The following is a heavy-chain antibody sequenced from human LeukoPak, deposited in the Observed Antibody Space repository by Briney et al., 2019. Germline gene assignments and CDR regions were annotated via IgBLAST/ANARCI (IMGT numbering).Heavy chain of an antibody. CDR1: GFTFSDYE. CDR2: ISSSRSTI. V-gene: IGHV3-48*03. Sequence: GGSLRLSCAASGFTFSDYEINWVRQAPGKGLEWVSYISSSRSTIYYADSVKGRFTISRDNAKNSLFLQMNSLRAEDTAVYYCARESGSSGMDIWGQGTMVTVSS. CDR3: ARESGSSGMDI. D-gene: IGHD1-26*01. J-gene: IGHJ3*02.